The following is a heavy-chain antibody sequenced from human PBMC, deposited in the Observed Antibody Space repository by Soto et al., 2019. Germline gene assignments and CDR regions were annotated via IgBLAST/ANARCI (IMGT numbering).Heavy chain of an antibody. CDR2: ISSSSSTI. CDR1: GFTFSSYS. D-gene: IGHD2-15*01. J-gene: IGHJ4*02. CDR3: ARAPTPYCSGGSCYGGVDY. V-gene: IGHV3-48*01. Sequence: EVQLVESGGGLVQPGGSLRLSCAASGFTFSSYSMNWVRQAPGKGLEWGAYISSSSSTIYYADSVKGRFTISRDNAKNSLYLQMNSMRAEDRAVYYCARAPTPYCSGGSCYGGVDYWGQGTLVTVSS.